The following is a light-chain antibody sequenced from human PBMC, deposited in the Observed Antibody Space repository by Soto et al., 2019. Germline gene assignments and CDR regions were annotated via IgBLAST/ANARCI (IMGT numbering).Light chain of an antibody. CDR1: SSNIGAGYD. CDR2: GNN. CDR3: QSCDSSLSGYVV. V-gene: IGLV1-40*01. J-gene: IGLJ2*01. Sequence: QSVLTQPPSVSGAPGQRVTISCTGSSSNIGAGYDVHWYQQLPGTAPKLLIYGNNNRPSGVPDRFSGSKSGTSASLAITGLQDEDEDDYYCQSCDSSLSGYVVFGGGTKLTVL.